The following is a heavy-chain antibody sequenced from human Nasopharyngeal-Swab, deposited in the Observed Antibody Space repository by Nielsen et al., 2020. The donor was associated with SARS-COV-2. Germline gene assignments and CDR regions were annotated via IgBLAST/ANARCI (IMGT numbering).Heavy chain of an antibody. J-gene: IGHJ4*02. Sequence: SETLSLTCAVSGGSISSSNWWSWVRQPPGKGLEWIGEIYHSGSTNYNPSLKSRVTISVDKSKNQFSLKLSSVTAADTAVYYCARGGYYGSGSYQNWGQGTLVTVPS. CDR2: IYHSGST. D-gene: IGHD3-10*01. CDR1: GGSISSSNW. V-gene: IGHV4-4*02. CDR3: ARGGYYGSGSYQN.